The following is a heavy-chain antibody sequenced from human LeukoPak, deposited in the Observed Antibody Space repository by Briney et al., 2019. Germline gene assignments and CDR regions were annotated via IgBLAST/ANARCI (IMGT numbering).Heavy chain of an antibody. J-gene: IGHJ4*02. CDR1: GFTFSSYG. V-gene: IGHV3-33*01. Sequence: GGSLRLSCAASGFTFSSYGMHWVRQAPGKELRWVAIIWYDGSHQYYTDSVKGRFTISRDNAKNSLYLQMNSLRAEDTAVYYCARPGQPAYYYDSSGYSSAPYDYWGQGTLVTVSS. CDR3: ARPGQPAYYYDSSGYSSAPYDY. CDR2: IWYDGSHQ. D-gene: IGHD3-22*01.